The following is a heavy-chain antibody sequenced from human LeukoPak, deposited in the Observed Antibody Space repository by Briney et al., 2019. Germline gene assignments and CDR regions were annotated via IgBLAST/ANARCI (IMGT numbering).Heavy chain of an antibody. Sequence: GGSLRLSCAASGFTFSSYWMSWVRQAPGKGLEWVANIKQDGSEKYYVDSVKGRFTISRDNAKNSLYLQMNSLRAEDTAVYYCARRYSTSSVEDFDYWGQGTLVTVSS. CDR2: IKQDGSEK. J-gene: IGHJ4*02. CDR3: ARRYSTSSVEDFDY. CDR1: GFTFSSYW. D-gene: IGHD6-6*01. V-gene: IGHV3-7*01.